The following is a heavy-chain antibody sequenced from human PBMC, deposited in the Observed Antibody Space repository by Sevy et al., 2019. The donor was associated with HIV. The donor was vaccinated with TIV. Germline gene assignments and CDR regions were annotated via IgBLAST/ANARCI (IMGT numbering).Heavy chain of an antibody. D-gene: IGHD3-22*01. V-gene: IGHV3-15*01. CDR2: IKSKTDGGTT. Sequence: GGSLRLSCAASGFTFSNAWMSWVRHAPGKGLEWVGRIKSKTDGGTTDYAAPVKGRFTISRDDSKNTLYLQMNSLKTEDTAVYYCSTSYYYDSSGYFRPYYFDYWGQGTLVTVSS. CDR1: GFTFSNAW. CDR3: STSYYYDSSGYFRPYYFDY. J-gene: IGHJ4*02.